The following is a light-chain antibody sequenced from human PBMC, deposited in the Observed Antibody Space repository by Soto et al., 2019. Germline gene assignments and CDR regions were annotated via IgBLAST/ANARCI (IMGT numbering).Light chain of an antibody. Sequence: EIVLTQSPGTLSLSPGERATLSCRASQSVTSSYLAWYQQKPCQAPRLLLYGASSRATGISARFSGSGSGTDFTLTNSMLEPEHLSVYYGQQYRSLPSICFGRGTTVEIK. J-gene: IGKJ4*01. V-gene: IGKV3-20*01. CDR1: QSVTSSY. CDR3: QQYRSLPSIC. CDR2: GAS.